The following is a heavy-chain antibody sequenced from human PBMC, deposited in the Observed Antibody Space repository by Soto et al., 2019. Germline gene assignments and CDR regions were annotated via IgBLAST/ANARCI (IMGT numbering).Heavy chain of an antibody. J-gene: IGHJ4*02. V-gene: IGHV4-59*01. CDR3: ARVPQYCSGGTCSRIFDY. Sequence: SETLSLTCTVSGGSISGYYWRWIRQPPEKGLEWIGNIYYSGSTDYNPSLKSRVTISVDTSKNQFSLKLSSVTAADTAVYYCARVPQYCSGGTCSRIFDYWGQGTLVTVSS. D-gene: IGHD2-15*01. CDR1: GGSISGYY. CDR2: IYYSGST.